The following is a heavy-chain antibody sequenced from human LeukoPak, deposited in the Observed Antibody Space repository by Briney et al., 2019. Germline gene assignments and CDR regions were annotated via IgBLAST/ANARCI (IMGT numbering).Heavy chain of an antibody. D-gene: IGHD2-2*01. V-gene: IGHV1-69*13. CDR2: IIPIFGTA. CDR1: GGTFSSYA. Sequence: SVTVSCKASGGTFSSYAISWVRQAPGQGLEWMGGIIPIFGTANYAQKFQGRVTITADESTSTAYMELSSLRSEDTAVYYCARCMADCSSTSCYDYYYYYMDVWGKGTTVTVSS. J-gene: IGHJ6*03. CDR3: ARCMADCSSTSCYDYYYYYMDV.